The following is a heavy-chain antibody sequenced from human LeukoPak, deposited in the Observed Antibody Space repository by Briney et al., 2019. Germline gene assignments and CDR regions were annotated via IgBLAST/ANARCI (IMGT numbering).Heavy chain of an antibody. V-gene: IGHV1-2*02. J-gene: IGHJ4*02. CDR2: INANSGNT. CDR1: GYIFTGYW. CDR3: AREMRPGTTTLVAY. D-gene: IGHD1-1*01. Sequence: ASVQVSCKASGYIFTGYWIHWVRQAPGQGLEWMGFINANSGNTNYAQKFQGRVTMTRDTSITTAYMELSSLTADDTAVYYCAREMRPGTTTLVAYWGQGTQVTVSS.